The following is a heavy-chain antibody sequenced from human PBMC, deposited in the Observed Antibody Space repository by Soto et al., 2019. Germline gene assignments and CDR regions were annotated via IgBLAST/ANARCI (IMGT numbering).Heavy chain of an antibody. Sequence: ASVKVSCKASGGTFSSYTISWVRQAPGQGLEWMGRIIPILGIANYAQKFQGRVTITADKSTSTAYMELSSLRSEDTAVYYCARGLMGGSGSYYFDYWGQGTLVTVSS. CDR1: GGTFSSYT. CDR2: IIPILGIA. CDR3: ARGLMGGSGSYYFDY. D-gene: IGHD3-10*01. V-gene: IGHV1-69*02. J-gene: IGHJ4*02.